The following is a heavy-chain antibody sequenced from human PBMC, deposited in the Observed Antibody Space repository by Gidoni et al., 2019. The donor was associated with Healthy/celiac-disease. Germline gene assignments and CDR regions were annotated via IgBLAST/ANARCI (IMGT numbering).Heavy chain of an antibody. D-gene: IGHD3-3*01. V-gene: IGHV3-21*01. J-gene: IGHJ4*02. CDR1: GFTFRIYS. CDR2: VSSSSRYI. Sequence: EVQRVESGGGLVKLGGSLGLSCASSGFTFRIYSMTWGRQFTGKGLEWVAYVSSSSRYIYYEDSVKGRFTIAKDKAKISMYLKMNSLRAEDTAVYYCARVGSPHRTYTIFGGVIPYYFDYWGQGTLVTVSS. CDR3: ARVGSPHRTYTIFGGVIPYYFDY.